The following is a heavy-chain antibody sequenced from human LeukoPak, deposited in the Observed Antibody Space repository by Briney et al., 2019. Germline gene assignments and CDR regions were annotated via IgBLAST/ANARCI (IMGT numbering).Heavy chain of an antibody. D-gene: IGHD6-13*01. CDR1: GNTFTGYY. J-gene: IGHJ4*02. CDR2: INPNCGGT. CDR3: AKGDSSSFDY. Sequence: ASVKVSCKASGNTFTGYYMHWVRQAPGHGLEWMGRINPNCGGTNYAQKFQGRVTMTRDTSISTAYMELSRLRSDDTAVYYCAKGDSSSFDYWGQGTLVTVSS. V-gene: IGHV1-2*06.